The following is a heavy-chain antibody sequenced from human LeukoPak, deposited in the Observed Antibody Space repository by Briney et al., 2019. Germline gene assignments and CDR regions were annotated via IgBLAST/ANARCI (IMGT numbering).Heavy chain of an antibody. J-gene: IGHJ6*03. D-gene: IGHD6-13*01. CDR2: MNPNSGNT. CDR1: GYTFTSYD. V-gene: IGHV1-8*01. CDR3: ARGPGYSSTSGYYYYMDV. Sequence: ASVTVSFKASGYTFTSYDINWVRQATGQGLEWMGWMNPNSGNTGYAQKFQGRVTMTRNTSISTAYMELSSLRSEDTAVYYCARGPGYSSTSGYYYYMDVWGKGTTVTVSS.